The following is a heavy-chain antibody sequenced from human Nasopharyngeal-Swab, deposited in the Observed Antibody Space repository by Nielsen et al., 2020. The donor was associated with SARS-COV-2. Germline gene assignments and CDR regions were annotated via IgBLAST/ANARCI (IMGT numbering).Heavy chain of an antibody. V-gene: IGHV4-59*08. CDR1: GGSINDYY. Sequence: SETLSLTCSVSGGSINDYYWTWIRQPPGKGLGWVGYVYYTGGTSYNPSLKSRVTISLDTSKNQFSLRLTSVTAADTAVYYCARMDAAIDYWGQGTLVTVSS. CDR2: VYYTGGT. J-gene: IGHJ4*02. CDR3: ARMDAAIDY. D-gene: IGHD2-15*01.